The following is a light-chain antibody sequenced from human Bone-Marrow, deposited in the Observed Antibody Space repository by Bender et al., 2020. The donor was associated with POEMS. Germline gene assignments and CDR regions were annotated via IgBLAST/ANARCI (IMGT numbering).Light chain of an antibody. CDR1: SSDVGGYDY. CDR2: DVS. V-gene: IGLV2-11*01. CDR3: CSFAGTYTWV. J-gene: IGLJ3*02. Sequence: QSALTQPPSASGSPGQSVAISCTGTSSDVGGYDYVSWYQQYPGKAPKLLIYDVSYRPSGLSFRFTGSKSGNTASLTISGLQAEDEADYYCCSFAGTYTWVFGGGTKLTVL.